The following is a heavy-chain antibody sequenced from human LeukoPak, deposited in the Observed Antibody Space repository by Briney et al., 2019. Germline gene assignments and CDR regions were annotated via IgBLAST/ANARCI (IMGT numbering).Heavy chain of an antibody. Sequence: ASVKVSCKASGYTFTGYYMRWVRQAPGQGLEWMGWINPNSGGTNYAQKFQGRVTMTRDTSISTAYMELSRLRSDDTAVYYCARWDGSGSPKTGDFDYWGQGTLVTVSS. CDR3: ARWDGSGSPKTGDFDY. J-gene: IGHJ4*02. CDR2: INPNSGGT. D-gene: IGHD3-10*01. V-gene: IGHV1-2*02. CDR1: GYTFTGYY.